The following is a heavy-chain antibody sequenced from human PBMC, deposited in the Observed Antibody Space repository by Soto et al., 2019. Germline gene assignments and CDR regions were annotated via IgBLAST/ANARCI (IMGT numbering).Heavy chain of an antibody. CDR1: GGTFSSYA. Sequence: QVQLVQSGAEAKKPGSSVKVSCKASGGTFSSYAISWVRQAPGQGLEWMGGIIPIFGTANYAQKFQGRVTITADESTSTAYMELSSLRSEDTAVYYCARDPYSSSSGRDYYYYGMDVWGQGTTVTVSS. CDR3: ARDPYSSSSGRDYYYYGMDV. CDR2: IIPIFGTA. D-gene: IGHD6-6*01. J-gene: IGHJ6*02. V-gene: IGHV1-69*01.